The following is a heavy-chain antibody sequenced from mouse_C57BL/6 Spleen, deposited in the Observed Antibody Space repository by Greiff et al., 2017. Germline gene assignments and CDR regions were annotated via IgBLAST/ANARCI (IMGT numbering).Heavy chain of an antibody. CDR2: ISYDGSN. Sequence: EVQLQESGPGLVKPSQSLSLTCSVTGYSITSGYYWNWIRQFPGNKLEWMGYISYDGSNNYNPSLKNRISITRDTSKNQFFLKLNSVTTEDTATYYCARDDDYGGLDYWGQGTSVTVSS. V-gene: IGHV3-6*01. CDR1: GYSITSGYY. J-gene: IGHJ4*01. D-gene: IGHD2-4*01. CDR3: ARDDDYGGLDY.